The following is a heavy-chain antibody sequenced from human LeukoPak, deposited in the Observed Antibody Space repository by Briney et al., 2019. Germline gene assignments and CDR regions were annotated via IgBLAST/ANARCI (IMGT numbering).Heavy chain of an antibody. Sequence: ASVKVSCKASGYTFTSYDINWVRQATGQGLEWMGWMNPNSGNTGYAQKFQGRVTMTRNTSVSTAYMELSSLRSEDTAVYYCARVIFGVVYYFDYWGQGTLVTVSS. J-gene: IGHJ4*02. V-gene: IGHV1-8*01. CDR3: ARVIFGVVYYFDY. D-gene: IGHD3-3*01. CDR2: MNPNSGNT. CDR1: GYTFTSYD.